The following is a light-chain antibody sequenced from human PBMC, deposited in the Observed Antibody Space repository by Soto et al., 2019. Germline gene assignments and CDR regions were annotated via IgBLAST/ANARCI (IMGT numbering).Light chain of an antibody. V-gene: IGLV2-14*01. J-gene: IGLJ1*01. CDR2: EVT. CDR3: SSYTSSSPLYV. Sequence: QSALTQPASVSGSPGQSITISCTGTSSDVGGYNYVCWYKQHPGKAPQLMIYEVTNRPSGVSDRFSGSKSGNTASLTISGLQAEDEADYYCSSYTSSSPLYVFGTGTKLTVL. CDR1: SSDVGGYNY.